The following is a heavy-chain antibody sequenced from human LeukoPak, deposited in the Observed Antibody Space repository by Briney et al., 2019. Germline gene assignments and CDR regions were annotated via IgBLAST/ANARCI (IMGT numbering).Heavy chain of an antibody. CDR2: IIPIFGTA. J-gene: IGHJ5*02. D-gene: IGHD3-9*01. Sequence: GASVKVSCKTSGGTFSSYGFSWVRQAPGQGLEWMGQIIPIFGTASYAQKFQGRVKITADESTSTAYMELSSLTFEDTAVYYCARGHLRDDWLSAWFDPWGQGTLVTVSS. V-gene: IGHV1-69*13. CDR3: ARGHLRDDWLSAWFDP. CDR1: GGTFSSYG.